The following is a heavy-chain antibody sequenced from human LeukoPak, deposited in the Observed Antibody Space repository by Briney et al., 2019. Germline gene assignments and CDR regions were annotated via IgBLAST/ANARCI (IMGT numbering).Heavy chain of an antibody. V-gene: IGHV3-30*18. J-gene: IGHJ3*01. D-gene: IGHD2-2*01. Sequence: PGRSRRLSCAASGFTFSSYGMHWVRQAPGKGLEWVAVISYDGSNKYYADSVKGRFTISRDNSKNTLYLQMNSLRAEDTAFYYCAKGGVSPAYSHIFDVWGQGTIVTVSS. CDR1: GFTFSSYG. CDR3: AKGGVSPAYSHIFDV. CDR2: ISYDGSNK.